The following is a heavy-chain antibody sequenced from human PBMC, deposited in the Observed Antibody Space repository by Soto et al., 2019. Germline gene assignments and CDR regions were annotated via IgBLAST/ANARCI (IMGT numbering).Heavy chain of an antibody. J-gene: IGHJ6*02. Sequence: GASVKVSCKASGYTFSNYGVSWVRQAPGQGLEWMGWISAYNGNTYHAQKVQGRVTMTTDTSTSTAYMELRSLRSDDTAVYYCERDKVTNHMDVWGQGTTVTVSS. CDR3: ERDKVTNHMDV. D-gene: IGHD4-4*01. CDR1: GYTFSNYG. CDR2: ISAYNGNT. V-gene: IGHV1-18*04.